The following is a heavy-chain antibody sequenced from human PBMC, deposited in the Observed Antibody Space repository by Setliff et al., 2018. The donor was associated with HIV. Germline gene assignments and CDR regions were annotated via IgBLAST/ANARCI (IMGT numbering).Heavy chain of an antibody. D-gene: IGHD3-10*01. Sequence: ASVKVSCKASGFTFTNYAVHWVRQAPGQRLEWMGWINAGNANTKYSQKFQGRVTITRDTSASTAYMELSGLRSEDTAVYYCARVTQSLSLGVWGQGTLVTVSS. CDR1: GFTFTNYA. CDR2: INAGNANT. CDR3: ARVTQSLSLGV. J-gene: IGHJ4*02. V-gene: IGHV1-3*01.